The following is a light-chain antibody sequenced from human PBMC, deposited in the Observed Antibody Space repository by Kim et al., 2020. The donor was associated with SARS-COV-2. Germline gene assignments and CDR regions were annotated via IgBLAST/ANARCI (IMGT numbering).Light chain of an antibody. CDR2: GAS. V-gene: IGKV3-15*01. CDR3: QQYNNWPPYT. Sequence: EIVMTQSPATLSVSPGERATLSCRASQSVSSDLAWYQQKPRQAPRLLIYGASTRATGIPARFSGSGSGTEFTLTISSLQSEDFAVYYCQQYNNWPPYTFGQGTKLEI. J-gene: IGKJ2*01. CDR1: QSVSSD.